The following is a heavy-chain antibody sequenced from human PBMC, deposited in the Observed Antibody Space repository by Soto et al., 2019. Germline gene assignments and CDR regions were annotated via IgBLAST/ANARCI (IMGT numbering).Heavy chain of an antibody. J-gene: IGHJ4*02. CDR2: IYYSGST. V-gene: IGHV4-30-4*01. CDR3: ARANYDILTGWIFGY. D-gene: IGHD3-9*01. CDR1: GGSISSGDYY. Sequence: SETLSLTCSVSGGSISSGDYYWNWIRQPPGKGLEWIGHIYYSGSTYYNSSLKSRVTISLDTSKNQFSLKLSSVTAADTAVYYCARANYDILTGWIFGYWGQGTLVTVSS.